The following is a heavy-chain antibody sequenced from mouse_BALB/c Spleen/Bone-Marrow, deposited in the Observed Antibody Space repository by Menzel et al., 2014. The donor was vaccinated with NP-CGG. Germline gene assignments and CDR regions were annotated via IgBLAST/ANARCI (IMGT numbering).Heavy chain of an antibody. CDR3: ARLNCYGSLFV. Sequence: EVKLVESGGGLVQPGGSLKLSCAASGFDFSRYWMSWVRQAPGKGLEWIGEINPDSSTINYTPSLKDKFIISRDNAKNTLYLQMSKVRSEDTALYYCARLNCYGSLFVWGAGTTVTVSS. CDR1: GFDFSRYW. J-gene: IGHJ1*01. CDR2: INPDSSTI. V-gene: IGHV4-1*02. D-gene: IGHD1-1*01.